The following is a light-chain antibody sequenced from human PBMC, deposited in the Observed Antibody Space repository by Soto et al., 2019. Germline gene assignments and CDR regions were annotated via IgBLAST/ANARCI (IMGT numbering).Light chain of an antibody. Sequence: IQMTQSPSTLSASVGDRVTITCRASQSISSWLAWYQQKPGRAPKLLIYKASSLESGVPSRFSGSGSGTEFTLTISSLQPDDFATYYCQQYNSYSWTFGQGTKV. J-gene: IGKJ1*01. CDR3: QQYNSYSWT. CDR1: QSISSW. V-gene: IGKV1-5*03. CDR2: KAS.